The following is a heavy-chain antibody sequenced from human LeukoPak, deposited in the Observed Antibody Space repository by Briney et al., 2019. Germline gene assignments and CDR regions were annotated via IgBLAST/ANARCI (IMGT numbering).Heavy chain of an antibody. J-gene: IGHJ4*02. D-gene: IGHD3-9*01. CDR3: AKGLTGYYSAFDY. V-gene: IGHV3-23*01. Sequence: PRGSLRLSCAASGFTFSSYAMSWVRQAPGKGLEWVSAISGSGGCTYYADSVKGRFTISRDNSKNTLYLQMNSLRAEDTAVYYCAKGLTGYYSAFDYWGQGTLVTVSS. CDR1: GFTFSSYA. CDR2: ISGSGGCT.